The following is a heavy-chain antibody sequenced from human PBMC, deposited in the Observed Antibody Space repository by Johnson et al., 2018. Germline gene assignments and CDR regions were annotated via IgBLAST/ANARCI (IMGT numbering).Heavy chain of an antibody. J-gene: IGHJ6*03. CDR2: ISGSGVNT. D-gene: IGHD3-10*01. Sequence: VQLVESGGGLVQPGGSLRLSCAASGFTFSSYAMNWVRQAPGKGLEWVSTISGSGVNTYYADSVKGRFTISRDNSKNTLYLQMKSLRAEDTAVYYCAREATMVRELYAYDYMDDWGKGTTVTVSS. V-gene: IGHV3-23*04. CDR3: AREATMVRELYAYDYMDD. CDR1: GFTFSSYA.